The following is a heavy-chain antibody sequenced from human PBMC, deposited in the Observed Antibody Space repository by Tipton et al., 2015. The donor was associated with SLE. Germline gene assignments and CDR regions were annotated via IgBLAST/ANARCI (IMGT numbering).Heavy chain of an antibody. D-gene: IGHD4-17*01. J-gene: IGHJ4*02. CDR3: ARGGDRDYGDYVEHSLDY. V-gene: IGHV4-34*01. Sequence: TLSLTCAVYDEPFIGYYFNWIRQPPGRGLEWVGEINHRGSTNYNPSLKSRVTISEDTSKNQFSLKLSSVTAADTAVYFCARGGDRDYGDYVEHSLDYWSQGTLVTVSS. CDR2: INHRGST. CDR1: DEPFIGYY.